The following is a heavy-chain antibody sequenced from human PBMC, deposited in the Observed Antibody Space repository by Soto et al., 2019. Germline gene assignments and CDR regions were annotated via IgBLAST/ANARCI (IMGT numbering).Heavy chain of an antibody. CDR1: GFTFSDYY. CDR2: ISSSSSYT. D-gene: IGHD6-13*01. Sequence: QVQLVESGGGLVKPGGSLRLSCAASGFTFSDYYMSWIRQAPGKGLEWVSYISSSSSYTNYADSVKGRFTISRDNAKNSXYXXMNSLRAEDTAVYYCARGAYSSSGLTRPQYNWFDPWGQGTLVTVSS. J-gene: IGHJ5*02. CDR3: ARGAYSSSGLTRPQYNWFDP. V-gene: IGHV3-11*05.